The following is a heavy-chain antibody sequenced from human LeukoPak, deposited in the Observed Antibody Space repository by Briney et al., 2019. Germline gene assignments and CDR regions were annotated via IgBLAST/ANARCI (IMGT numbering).Heavy chain of an antibody. D-gene: IGHD3-10*01. Sequence: ASVTVSCTVSGYTLTELSMHWVRQAPGKGLEWMGGFDPEDGETIYAQKFQGRVTMTEDTSTDTAYMELSSLRSEDTAVYYCATRYGSGREGVAFDIWGQGTMVTVSS. CDR2: FDPEDGET. CDR1: GYTLTELS. J-gene: IGHJ3*02. V-gene: IGHV1-24*01. CDR3: ATRYGSGREGVAFDI.